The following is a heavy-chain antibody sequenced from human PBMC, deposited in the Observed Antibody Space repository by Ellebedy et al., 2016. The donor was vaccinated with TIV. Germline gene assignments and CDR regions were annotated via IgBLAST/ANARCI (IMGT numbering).Heavy chain of an antibody. V-gene: IGHV5-51*01. CDR1: GYSFTSYW. CDR2: IYPGDSDT. Sequence: ASVKVSCKGSGYSFTSYWIGWVRQMPGKGLEWMGIIYPGDSDTRYSPSFQGQVTISADKSISTAYLQWSSLKASDTAMYYCARRIVGATYFDYWGQGTLVTVSS. CDR3: ARRIVGATYFDY. D-gene: IGHD1-26*01. J-gene: IGHJ4*02.